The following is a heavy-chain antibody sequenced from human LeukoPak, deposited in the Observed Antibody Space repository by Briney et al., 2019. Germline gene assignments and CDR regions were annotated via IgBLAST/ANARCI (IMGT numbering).Heavy chain of an antibody. CDR1: GYPFPSYY. CDR3: ARGHHPLWFGEYYYFDY. D-gene: IGHD3-10*01. Sequence: GASVKVSFKASGYPFPSYYMHWGRPAPGQGVGWVGMINPSGGSTSYPQKFQGRVTMTRDMSTSTVYMEVSSLRSEDTAVYYCARGHHPLWFGEYYYFDYWGQGTLVTVSS. V-gene: IGHV1-46*01. CDR2: INPSGGST. J-gene: IGHJ4*02.